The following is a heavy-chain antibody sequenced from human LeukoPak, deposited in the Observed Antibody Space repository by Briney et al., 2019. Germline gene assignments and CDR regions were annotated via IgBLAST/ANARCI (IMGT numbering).Heavy chain of an antibody. D-gene: IGHD3-10*01. J-gene: IGHJ5*02. CDR3: ARRGSALEWFDP. V-gene: IGHV5-51*01. CDR2: TYPGDSDT. CDR1: GYSFTTNW. Sequence: GESLKISCKGSGYSFTTNWIAWVRQMPGKGLEWMGITYPGDSDTSYNPSFQGQVTISADKSISTAYLQWSSLKASDTAIYYCARRGSALEWFDPWGQGTLVTVSS.